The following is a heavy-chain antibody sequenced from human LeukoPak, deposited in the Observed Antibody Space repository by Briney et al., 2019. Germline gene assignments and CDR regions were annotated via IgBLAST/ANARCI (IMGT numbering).Heavy chain of an antibody. Sequence: GASVKVPCKSSGYIFNSYGITWVRQAPGQGLEWMGWISGYNGNTKYAQKFQGRVTMTTDTPTSTGYMELRTLRSDDTAVYYCARVFGLFLIPTSYFDLWGQGSLVTVSS. CDR1: GYIFNSYG. J-gene: IGHJ4*02. CDR3: ARVFGLFLIPTSYFDL. V-gene: IGHV1-18*01. CDR2: ISGYNGNT. D-gene: IGHD2-2*01.